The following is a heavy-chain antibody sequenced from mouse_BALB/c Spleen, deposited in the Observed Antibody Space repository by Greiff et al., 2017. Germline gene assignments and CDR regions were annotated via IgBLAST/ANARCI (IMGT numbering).Heavy chain of an antibody. J-gene: IGHJ4*01. Sequence: VHLVESGPGLVAPSQSLSITCTVSGFLLTGYGVNWVRQPPGKGLEWLGMIWGDGSTDYNSALKSRLSISKDNSKSQVFLKMNSLQTDDTARYYCARNDGYYHAMDYWGQGTSVTVSS. D-gene: IGHD2-3*01. CDR2: IWGDGST. V-gene: IGHV2-6-7*01. CDR3: ARNDGYYHAMDY. CDR1: GFLLTGYG.